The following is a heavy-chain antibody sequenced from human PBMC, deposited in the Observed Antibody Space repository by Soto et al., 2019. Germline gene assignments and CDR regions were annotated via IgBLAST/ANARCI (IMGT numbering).Heavy chain of an antibody. CDR2: IDPSDSYT. J-gene: IGHJ3*02. V-gene: IGHV5-10-1*01. Sequence: PGESLKISWKVSGYIFTRYWISWVRQMPGKGLEWMGRIDPSDSYTNYSPSFQGHVTISADKSISTAYLQWSSLKASDTAMYYCARHGYCTNGVCYTWAFDIWGQGTMVTVSS. D-gene: IGHD2-8*01. CDR3: ARHGYCTNGVCYTWAFDI. CDR1: GYIFTRYW.